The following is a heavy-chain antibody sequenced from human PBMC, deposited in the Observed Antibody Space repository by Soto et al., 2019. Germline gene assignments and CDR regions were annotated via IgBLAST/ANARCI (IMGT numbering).Heavy chain of an antibody. CDR2: ISGSSRTM. J-gene: IGHJ6*02. CDR1: GFTFSTYT. CDR3: ARESVSDYDYYFGMDV. V-gene: IGHV3-48*04. D-gene: IGHD2-21*02. Sequence: EVQLVESGGGLVQTGGSLRLSCAASGFTFSTYTMNWVRQAPGKGLEWLSYISGSSRTMYYADSVKGRFTISRDNAKNSLYLQMNSLRAEDTAVYYCARESVSDYDYYFGMDVWGQGTTVTVSS.